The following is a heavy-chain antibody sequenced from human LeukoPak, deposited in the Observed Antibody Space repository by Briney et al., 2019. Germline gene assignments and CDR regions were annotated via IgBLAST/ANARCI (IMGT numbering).Heavy chain of an antibody. CDR3: ARPSRNAAFDI. V-gene: IGHV4-61*01. CDR2: IYYSGST. Sequence: SETLSLTCTVSGGSVSSGSYYWSWIRQPPGKGLEWIGYIYYSGSTNYNPSLKSRVTISVDTSKNQFSLKLSSVTAADTAVYYCARPSRNAAFDIWGQGTMVTVSS. D-gene: IGHD1-14*01. CDR1: GGSVSSGSYY. J-gene: IGHJ3*02.